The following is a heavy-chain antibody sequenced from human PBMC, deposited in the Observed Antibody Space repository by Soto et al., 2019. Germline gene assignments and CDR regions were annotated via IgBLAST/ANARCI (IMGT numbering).Heavy chain of an antibody. D-gene: IGHD6-13*01. CDR2: IYYSGST. V-gene: IGHV4-59*01. J-gene: IGHJ4*02. Sequence: ETLSLTSPVAGFSISTYYWSWIRQLPERGLEWIGYIYYSGSTNYNPSLKSRVTISVDTSNNHFSLKPSSVTAADTAVYYCARGHSSSWYLRGWGSFDYWGQGNLVTVSS. CDR3: ARGHSSSWYLRGWGSFDY. CDR1: GFSISTYY.